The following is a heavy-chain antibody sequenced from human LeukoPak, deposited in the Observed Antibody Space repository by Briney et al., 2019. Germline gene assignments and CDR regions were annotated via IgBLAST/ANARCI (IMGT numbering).Heavy chain of an antibody. CDR3: ARQYIVVVPAANFFLYDYGMDV. CDR2: ISSSGSTI. CDR1: GFTFSDYY. V-gene: IGHV3-11*01. J-gene: IGHJ6*02. D-gene: IGHD2-2*01. Sequence: GGSLRLSCAASGFTFSDYYMSWIRQAPGKGLEWVSYISSSGSTIYYADSVKGRFTISRDNAKNSLYLQMSSLRAEDTAVHYCARQYIVVVPAANFFLYDYGMDVWGQGTTVTLSS.